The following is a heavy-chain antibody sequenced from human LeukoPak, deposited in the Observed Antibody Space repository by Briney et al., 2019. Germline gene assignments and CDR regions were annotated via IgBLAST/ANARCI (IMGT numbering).Heavy chain of an antibody. Sequence: PSDTVSLTCTVSGGPISSYYEIWIGRPPGKVLVCMVYIYYSGSTNYNPSLKSRVTISVDTSKNQFSLKLGSVTAADTAVYYCARGGDGYSQGGWFDRRGQGTMVTVPS. J-gene: IGHJ5*02. CDR1: GGPISSYY. V-gene: IGHV4-59*13. D-gene: IGHD3-22*01. CDR2: IYYSGST. CDR3: ARGGDGYSQGGWFDR.